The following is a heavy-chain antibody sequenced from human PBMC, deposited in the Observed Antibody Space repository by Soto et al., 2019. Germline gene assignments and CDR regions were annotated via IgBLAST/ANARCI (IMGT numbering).Heavy chain of an antibody. Sequence: GESLKISCKGSGYSFTSYWIGWVRQMPGKGLEWMGIIYPGDSDTRYSPSFQGQVTISADKSISTAYLQWSSLKASDTAMYYCARLSGTIVGYYYGMDVWGQGTTVTVSS. CDR2: IYPGDSDT. J-gene: IGHJ6*02. V-gene: IGHV5-51*01. CDR1: GYSFTSYW. CDR3: ARLSGTIVGYYYGMDV. D-gene: IGHD1-26*01.